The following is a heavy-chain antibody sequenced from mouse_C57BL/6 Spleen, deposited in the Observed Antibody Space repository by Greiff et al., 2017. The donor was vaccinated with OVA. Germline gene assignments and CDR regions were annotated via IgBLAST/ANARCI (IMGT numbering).Heavy chain of an antibody. CDR2: IDPSDSYT. J-gene: IGHJ1*03. CDR3: ARWDYWYFDV. CDR1: GYTFTSYW. D-gene: IGHD4-1*01. V-gene: IGHV1-69*01. Sequence: QVQLQQPGAELVMPGASVKLSCKASGYTFTSYWMHWVKQRPGQGLEWIGEIDPSDSYTNYNQKFKGKSTLTVDKSSSTAYMQLSSLTSEDSAVYYCARWDYWYFDVWGTGTTVTVSS.